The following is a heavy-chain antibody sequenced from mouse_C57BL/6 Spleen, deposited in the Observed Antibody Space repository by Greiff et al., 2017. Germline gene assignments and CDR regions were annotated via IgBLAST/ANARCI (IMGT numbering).Heavy chain of an antibody. CDR1: GFSLTSYG. V-gene: IGHV2-9*01. J-gene: IGHJ4*01. CDR3: AKHQSDYDVRGYAMDY. CDR2: IWGGGST. D-gene: IGHD2-4*01. Sequence: VQLQQSGPGLVAPSQSLSITCTVSGFSLTSYGVDWVRQPPGKGLEWLGVIWGGGSTNYNSAPMSRLSISKDNSKSQVFLKMNSLQTDDAAMYYCAKHQSDYDVRGYAMDYWGQGTSVTVSS.